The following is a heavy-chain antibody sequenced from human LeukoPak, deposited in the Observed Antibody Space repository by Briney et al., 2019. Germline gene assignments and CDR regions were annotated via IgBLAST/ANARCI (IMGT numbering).Heavy chain of an antibody. CDR1: GFSFSNYW. J-gene: IGHJ4*02. D-gene: IGHD2-15*01. CDR2: VNSDGSTT. V-gene: IGHV3-74*01. CDR3: ADLGYCSGGSCSSTDSY. Sequence: GGSLRLSCAASGFSFSNYWMHWVRQAPGKGLVWVSRVNSDGSTTDYADSVKGRFTISRDNAKNTLYLQMNSLRAEDTAVYYCADLGYCSGGSCSSTDSYWGQGTLVTVSS.